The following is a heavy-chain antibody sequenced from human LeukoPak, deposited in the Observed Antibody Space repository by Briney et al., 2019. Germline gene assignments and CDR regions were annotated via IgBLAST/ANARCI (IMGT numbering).Heavy chain of an antibody. CDR2: IWYDGSNK. J-gene: IGHJ4*02. Sequence: PGRSLRLSCAASGFTFSTHGMHWVRQAPDKGLEWVALIWYDGSNKYYADSVKGRFTISRDNSKNTLYLQMNSLRAEDTAVYYCARVAAVDSSSYHPNDYWGQGTLVTVSS. D-gene: IGHD6-6*01. CDR1: GFTFSTHG. CDR3: ARVAAVDSSSYHPNDY. V-gene: IGHV3-33*01.